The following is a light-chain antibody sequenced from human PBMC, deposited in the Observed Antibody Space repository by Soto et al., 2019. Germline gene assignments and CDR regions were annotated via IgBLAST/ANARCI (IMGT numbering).Light chain of an antibody. CDR1: QSISSY. CDR2: DAS. J-gene: IGKJ4*01. Sequence: EIVLTQSTATLSLSPGERATLSCRASQSISSYLAWYQQKPGQAPRLLIYDASNRATGIPARFSGGGTGTDFTLTISSLEPEDFAVYYCQQRGNWPPTFGGGTKVEIK. V-gene: IGKV3-11*01. CDR3: QQRGNWPPT.